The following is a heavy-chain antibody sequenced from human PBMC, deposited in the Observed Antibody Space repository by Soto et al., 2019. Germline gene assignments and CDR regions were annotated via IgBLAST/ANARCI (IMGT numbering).Heavy chain of an antibody. Sequence: GGSLRLSCAASGFTFSSYAMSWVRQAPGKGLEWVSAISGSGGSTYYEDSVNGRFTISRDNSKNTLYLQMNSLRAEDTAVYYCAKPNSGSYYFDYWGQGTLVTVSS. D-gene: IGHD1-26*01. V-gene: IGHV3-23*01. J-gene: IGHJ4*02. CDR2: ISGSGGST. CDR3: AKPNSGSYYFDY. CDR1: GFTFSSYA.